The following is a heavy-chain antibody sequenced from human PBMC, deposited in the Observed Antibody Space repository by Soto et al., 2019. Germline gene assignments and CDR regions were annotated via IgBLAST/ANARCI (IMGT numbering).Heavy chain of an antibody. D-gene: IGHD3-10*01. J-gene: IGHJ4*02. CDR3: ARDLDPSGSYYTDD. CDR1: GYNFMPYG. Sequence: ASVKVSCKASGYNFMPYGVNWVRQAPGQGLEWMGWISPWKGNTNYAQSFQGRVTMTTDTSTSTAYMELRSLTSDDTAVYYCARDLDPSGSYYTDDWGPGTLVTV. V-gene: IGHV1-18*04. CDR2: ISPWKGNT.